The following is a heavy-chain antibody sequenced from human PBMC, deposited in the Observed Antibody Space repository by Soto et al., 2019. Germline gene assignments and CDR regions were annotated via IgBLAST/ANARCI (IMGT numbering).Heavy chain of an antibody. CDR3: ARYGVDIVVVVAANDAFDI. Sequence: SETLSLTCAVYGVSFSDYYWNWFRQPPGKRLEWIGEINHSGTTNYSPSLKSRVTISLDTSKTQFSLRLSSVTAADTAVYYCARYGVDIVVVVAANDAFDIWGQGTMVTVSS. D-gene: IGHD2-15*01. J-gene: IGHJ3*02. CDR1: GVSFSDYY. V-gene: IGHV4-34*01. CDR2: INHSGTT.